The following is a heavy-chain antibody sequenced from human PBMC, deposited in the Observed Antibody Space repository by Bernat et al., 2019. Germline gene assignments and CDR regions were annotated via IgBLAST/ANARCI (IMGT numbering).Heavy chain of an antibody. V-gene: IGHV3-23*01. CDR2: ISGSGGST. Sequence: EVQLLESGGGLVQPGGSLRLSCAASGFTFSSYAMSWVRQAPGKGLEWVSAISGSGGSTYYADSVKGRFTISRDNSKNTLYLQMNSLRAEDTAVYYCAKDAAYSSSWRVPNWFDPWGQGTLVTVSS. J-gene: IGHJ5*02. CDR1: GFTFSSYA. CDR3: AKDAAYSSSWRVPNWFDP. D-gene: IGHD6-13*01.